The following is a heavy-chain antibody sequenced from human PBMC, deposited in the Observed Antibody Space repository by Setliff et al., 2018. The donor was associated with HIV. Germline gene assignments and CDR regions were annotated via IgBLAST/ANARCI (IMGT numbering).Heavy chain of an antibody. V-gene: IGHV3-48*03. CDR3: ARGGPSFSVMGISVPSGAY. CDR2: ISSNGDTI. CDR1: GFTFSDYE. D-gene: IGHD6-19*01. Sequence: GGSLRLSCAASGFTFSDYEMNWVRQAPGKGLQWLSYISSNGDTIYYADSVKGRFTVSRDNARKSLFLLMTSLRADDTSVYYCARGGPSFSVMGISVPSGAYWGQGTRVTVSS. J-gene: IGHJ4*02.